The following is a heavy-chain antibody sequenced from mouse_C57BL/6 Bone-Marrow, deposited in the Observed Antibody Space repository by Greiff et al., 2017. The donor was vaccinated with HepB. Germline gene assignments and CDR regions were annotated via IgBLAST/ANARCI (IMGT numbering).Heavy chain of an antibody. CDR2: ISSGGSYT. Sequence: EVMLVESGGDLVKPGGSLKLSCAASGFTFSSYGMSWVRQTPDKRLEWVATISSGGSYTYYPDSVKGRFTISRDNAKNTLYLQMSSLKSEDTAMYYCARQGYYGSSYMAWFAYWGQGTLVTVSA. CDR1: GFTFSSYG. V-gene: IGHV5-6*01. CDR3: ARQGYYGSSYMAWFAY. D-gene: IGHD1-1*01. J-gene: IGHJ3*01.